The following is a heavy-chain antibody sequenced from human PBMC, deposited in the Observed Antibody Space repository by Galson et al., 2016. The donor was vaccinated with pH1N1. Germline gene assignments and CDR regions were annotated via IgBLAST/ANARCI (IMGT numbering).Heavy chain of an antibody. D-gene: IGHD4-17*01. CDR3: VRDHDFGDSDPSHYYYGLDV. J-gene: IGHJ6*02. V-gene: IGHV3-7*01. Sequence: SLRLSCATSGFTFSNYLMSWVRQAPGKGLEWVANIKQDGSEKFYLDSVKGRFTISRDNATKSLYLQMTSLRAEDTAVYYWVRDHDFGDSDPSHYYYGLDVWGQGTTVTVSS. CDR2: IKQDGSEK. CDR1: GFTFSNYL.